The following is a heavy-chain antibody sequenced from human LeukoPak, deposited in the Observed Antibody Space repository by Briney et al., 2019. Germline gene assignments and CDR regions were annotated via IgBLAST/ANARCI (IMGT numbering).Heavy chain of an antibody. CDR3: ARDYADYVGYFFFDY. Sequence: GGSLGLSCAASGVTFNNYAMNWVRQAPGKGLEWVSSISGGGETTYYADSAKGRFTISRDNSQNTLYLQMNSLRAEDTAVYYCARDYADYVGYFFFDYWGQGTLVTVSS. D-gene: IGHD4-17*01. CDR2: ISGGGETT. CDR1: GVTFNNYA. V-gene: IGHV3-23*01. J-gene: IGHJ4*02.